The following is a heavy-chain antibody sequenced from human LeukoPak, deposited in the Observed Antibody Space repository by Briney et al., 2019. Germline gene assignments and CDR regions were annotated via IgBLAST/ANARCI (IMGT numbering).Heavy chain of an antibody. CDR1: GYTFTDHY. CDR2: INSKSGST. D-gene: IGHD4-17*01. J-gene: IGHJ4*02. Sequence: ASVKVSCKASGYTFTDHYIHWVRQGPGQGLEWMGWINSKSGSTNYAQKFQGRVTMTKDTSISTAYMELSSLRSDDTAVYYCARDRPGSTGTLPGVYWGQGILVIVSS. V-gene: IGHV1-2*02. CDR3: ARDRPGSTGTLPGVY.